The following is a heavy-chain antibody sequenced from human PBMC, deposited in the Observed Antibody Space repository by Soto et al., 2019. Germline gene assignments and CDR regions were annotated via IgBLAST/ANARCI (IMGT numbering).Heavy chain of an antibody. D-gene: IGHD3-10*01. CDR2: INPNRGGT. CDR1: GYSFSDYY. V-gene: IGHV1-2*02. J-gene: IGHJ4*02. Sequence: ASVEVSCKASGYSFSDYYVHWVRQAPGQGLEWMGWINPNRGGTNLAQKFQGRVTLTRDTSITTAYMEITRLRPGDTAIYYCARRESYGSGSYSLDSWGQGPTITVSS. CDR3: ARRESYGSGSYSLDS.